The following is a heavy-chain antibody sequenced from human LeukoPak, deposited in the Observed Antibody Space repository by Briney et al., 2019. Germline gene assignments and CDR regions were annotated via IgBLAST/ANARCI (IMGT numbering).Heavy chain of an antibody. D-gene: IGHD3-9*01. CDR2: INPYSCGT. CDR3: ATLTTSKITSLYYFED. Sequence: ASVKVSCKASGYTFTSYYMHWVRQAPGQGLEWIGWINPYSCGTNFAQKFRGRVTMTRDTSINTAYLEVTGLRSDDTAHYYCATLTTSKITSLYYFEDWGQGTLVTVSS. CDR1: GYTFTSYY. J-gene: IGHJ4*02. V-gene: IGHV1-2*02.